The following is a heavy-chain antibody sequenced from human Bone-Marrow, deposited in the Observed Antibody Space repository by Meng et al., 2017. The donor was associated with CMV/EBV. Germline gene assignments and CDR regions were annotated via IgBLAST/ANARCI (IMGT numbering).Heavy chain of an antibody. CDR1: GFTFSSYA. J-gene: IGHJ6*02. D-gene: IGHD1-1*01. CDR2: IKHDGNEK. V-gene: IGHV3-7*01. CDR3: ARGRGDNWYYYGMDV. Sequence: GGSLRLSCAASGFTFSSYAMSWVRRAPGKGLEWVATIKHDGNEKYHVDSAKGRFTISRDNAKKSLYLQMNSLRAEDTAVYYCARGRGDNWYYYGMDVWGQGTTVTVSS.